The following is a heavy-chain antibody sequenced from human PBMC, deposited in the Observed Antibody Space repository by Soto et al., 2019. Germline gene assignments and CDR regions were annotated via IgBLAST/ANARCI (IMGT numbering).Heavy chain of an antibody. Sequence: SETLSLTCTVSGGSISSSSYYWGWIRQPPGKGLEWIGSIYYSGSTYYNPSLKIRVTISVDTYKNQFSLKLSSVTAADTAVYYCVFADLVGRGNYYYGMDVWGQGATVTVSS. D-gene: IGHD2-15*01. CDR1: GGSISSSSYY. V-gene: IGHV4-39*01. CDR3: VFADLVGRGNYYYGMDV. CDR2: IYYSGST. J-gene: IGHJ6*02.